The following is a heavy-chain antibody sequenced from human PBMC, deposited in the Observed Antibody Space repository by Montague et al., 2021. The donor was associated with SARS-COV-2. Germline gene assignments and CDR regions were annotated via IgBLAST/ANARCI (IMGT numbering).Heavy chain of an antibody. CDR3: ARVNTVRVYWFDP. CDR1: GGSISSGGYY. V-gene: IGHV4-31*03. Sequence: TLSLTCTVSGGSISSGGYYWSWIRQHPGKGLEWIGYIYYSGSTYYNPSLKRRVTISVDTSKNQFSLKLSSVTAADTAVYYCARVNTVRVYWFDPWGQGTLVTVSS. J-gene: IGHJ5*02. D-gene: IGHD4-11*01. CDR2: IYYSGST.